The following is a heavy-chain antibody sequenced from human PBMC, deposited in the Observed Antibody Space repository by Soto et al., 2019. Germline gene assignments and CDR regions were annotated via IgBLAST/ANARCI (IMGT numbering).Heavy chain of an antibody. CDR2: ISSNGGST. D-gene: IGHD4-17*01. V-gene: IGHV3-64*01. CDR3: ARGFRRSGDYRDWYFDL. CDR1: GFTFSSYA. J-gene: IGHJ2*01. Sequence: EVQLVESGGGLVQPGGSLRLSCAASGFTFSSYAMHWVRQAPGKGLEYVSAISSNGGSTYYANSVKGRFTISRDNSKNTLYLQMGSLRAEDMAVYYCARGFRRSGDYRDWYFDLWGRGTLVTVSS.